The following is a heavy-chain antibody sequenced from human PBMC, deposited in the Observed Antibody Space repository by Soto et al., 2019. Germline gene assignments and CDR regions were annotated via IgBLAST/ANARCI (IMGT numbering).Heavy chain of an antibody. Sequence: GESLKISCPCSGYTFSTFWLGSPPQLPGKGLEWMGIIYPGDHETRYSPSFHGKVTISADKSINTAYLQWNSLEASDTAFYFCARSPRSSPYFDYWGQGALVTVSS. CDR1: GYTFSTFW. V-gene: IGHV5-51*01. CDR3: ARSPRSSPYFDY. CDR2: IYPGDHET. J-gene: IGHJ4*02. D-gene: IGHD6-13*01.